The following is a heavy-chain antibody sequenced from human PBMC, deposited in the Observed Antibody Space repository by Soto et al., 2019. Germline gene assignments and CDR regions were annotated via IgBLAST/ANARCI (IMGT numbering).Heavy chain of an antibody. CDR2: IGGRGDDST. V-gene: IGHV3-23*01. CDR3: AIKGPYGSGVYNDY. J-gene: IGHJ4*02. Sequence: EVNLLESGGGLVQPGGSLRLSCAASGFTFRTYGMSWVRQAPGEGLDWVAAIGGRGDDSTYYAATVKGRFTISRDNFKNTLYLQMNSLRAEDTAVYYCAIKGPYGSGVYNDYWCQGTLVTVSS. D-gene: IGHD3-10*01. CDR1: GFTFRTYG.